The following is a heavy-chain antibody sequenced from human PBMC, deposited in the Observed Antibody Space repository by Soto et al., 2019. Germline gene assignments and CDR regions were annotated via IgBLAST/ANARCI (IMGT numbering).Heavy chain of an antibody. V-gene: IGHV4-31*02. CDR3: ARDSRFIAIRRRAVVGMDV. CDR2: IYYSGST. Sequence: SETLSLTCTVSGGSISSGGYYWSWIRQHPGKGLEWIGYIYYSGSTYYNPSLKSRVTISVDTSKNQFSLKLSSVTAADTAVYYCARDSRFIAIRRRAVVGMDVWGQGTTVPVSS. J-gene: IGHJ6*02. D-gene: IGHD2-21*01. CDR1: GGSISSGGYY.